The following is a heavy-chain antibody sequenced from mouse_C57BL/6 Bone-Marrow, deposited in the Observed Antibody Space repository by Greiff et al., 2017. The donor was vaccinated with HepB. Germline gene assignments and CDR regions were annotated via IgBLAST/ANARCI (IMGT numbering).Heavy chain of an antibody. V-gene: IGHV7-1*01. Sequence: EVKLVESGGGLVQSGRSLRLSCATSGFTFSDFYMEWVRQAPGKGLEWIAASRNKANDYTTEYSASVKGRFIVSRDTSQSILYLQMNALRAEDTAIYYCARDADYSNYVFWYFDVWGTGTTVTVSS. CDR1: GFTFSDFY. D-gene: IGHD2-5*01. CDR2: SRNKANDYTT. J-gene: IGHJ1*03. CDR3: ARDADYSNYVFWYFDV.